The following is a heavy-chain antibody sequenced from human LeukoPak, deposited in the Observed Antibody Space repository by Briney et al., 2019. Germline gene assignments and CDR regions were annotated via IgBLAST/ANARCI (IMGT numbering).Heavy chain of an antibody. CDR2: INQDGSEN. CDR1: GFTFSNYW. CDR3: ARDKQVGATTGSWFDP. J-gene: IGHJ5*02. D-gene: IGHD1-26*01. V-gene: IGHV3-7*01. Sequence: GGSLRLSCAASGFTFSNYWMSWVRQAPGKGLEWVAQINQDGSENYYVDSVKGRFTISRDNAKNSLYLQLNSLMAEDTALYHCARDKQVGATTGSWFDPWGQGTLVTVSS.